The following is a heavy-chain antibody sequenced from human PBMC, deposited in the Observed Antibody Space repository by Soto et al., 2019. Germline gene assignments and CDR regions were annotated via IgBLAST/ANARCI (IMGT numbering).Heavy chain of an antibody. V-gene: IGHV4-39*01. CDR1: GGSISSSSYY. J-gene: IGHJ6*02. CDR3: ARHIDFYSSSWYYYYYGMDV. D-gene: IGHD6-13*01. CDR2: IYYSGST. Sequence: PSETLSLTCPVSGGSISSSSYYWGWIRQPPGKGLEWIGSIYYSGSTYYNPSLKSRVTISVDTSKNQFSLKLSSVTAADTAVYYCARHIDFYSSSWYYYYYGMDVWGQGTTVTVSS.